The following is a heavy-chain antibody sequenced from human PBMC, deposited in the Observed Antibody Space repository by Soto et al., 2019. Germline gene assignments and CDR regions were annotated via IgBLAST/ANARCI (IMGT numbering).Heavy chain of an antibody. CDR1: GFTFGDYA. V-gene: IGHV3-49*04. D-gene: IGHD6-19*01. CDR2: IRSQAYGGTT. J-gene: IGHJ4*02. CDR3: ARGSSYSSGWLFDY. Sequence: GGSLRLSCTASGFTFGDYAMSWVRQAPGKGLEWVSFIRSQAYGGTTEYAASVKGRFTISRDASKSTAYLQMNSLKTDDTAVYYCARGSSYSSGWLFDYWGQGDLVTVSS.